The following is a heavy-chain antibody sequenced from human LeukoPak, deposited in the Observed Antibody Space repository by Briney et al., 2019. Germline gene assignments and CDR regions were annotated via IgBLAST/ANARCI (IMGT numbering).Heavy chain of an antibody. V-gene: IGHV1-3*01. CDR2: INAGNGNT. CDR1: GYTFTSYA. CDR3: ARDQEGFDY. J-gene: IGHJ4*02. Sequence: LGASVKVSCKASGYTFTSYAMHWVRQAPGQRLEWMGWINAGNGNTKYSQKFQGRVTVTRDTSTSTVHMELSGLRSEDTAVYYCARDQEGFDYWGQGTLVTVSS.